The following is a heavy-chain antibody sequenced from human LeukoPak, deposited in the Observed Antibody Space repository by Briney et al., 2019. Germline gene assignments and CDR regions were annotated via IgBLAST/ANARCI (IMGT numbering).Heavy chain of an antibody. CDR1: GLTFRSYG. Sequence: GGSLRLSSAASGLTFRSYGMYWVRQAPGKGLEWVAFIRTGGSNKYYADSVKGRFTISRDNAKNSLYLQMNSLRAEDTAVYYCARGGPFEYSSSPPDYWGQGTLVTVSS. D-gene: IGHD6-6*01. CDR3: ARGGPFEYSSSPPDY. CDR2: IRTGGSNK. J-gene: IGHJ4*02. V-gene: IGHV3-30*02.